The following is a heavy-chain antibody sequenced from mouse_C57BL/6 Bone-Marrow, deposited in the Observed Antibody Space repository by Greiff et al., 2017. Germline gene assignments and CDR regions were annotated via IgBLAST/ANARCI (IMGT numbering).Heavy chain of an antibody. CDR3: ARLEFDGSSGDWYLDV. J-gene: IGHJ1*03. D-gene: IGHD1-1*01. CDR1: GYTFTSYD. Sequence: QVQLQQSGPELVKPGASVKLSCKASGYTFTSYDINWVKQRPGQGLEWIGWIYPRDGSTKYNEKFKGKATLTVDTSSSTAYMELNSLTSEDSAVYFCARLEFDGSSGDWYLDVWGKGNKVNVSS. V-gene: IGHV1-85*01. CDR2: IYPRDGST.